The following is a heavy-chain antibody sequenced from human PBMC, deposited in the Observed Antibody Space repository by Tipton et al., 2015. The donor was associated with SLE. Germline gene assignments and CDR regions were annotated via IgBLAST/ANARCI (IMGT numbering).Heavy chain of an antibody. Sequence: TLSLTCAVYGGSFGGYYWSWIRQPPGKGLEWIGEINHSGSTNYNPSLKSRVTISVDTSKNQFSLKLSSVTAADTAVYYCATVSYSNYVAFDIWGQGTMVTVSS. V-gene: IGHV4-34*01. CDR3: ATVSYSNYVAFDI. CDR1: GGSFGGYY. J-gene: IGHJ3*02. CDR2: INHSGST. D-gene: IGHD4-11*01.